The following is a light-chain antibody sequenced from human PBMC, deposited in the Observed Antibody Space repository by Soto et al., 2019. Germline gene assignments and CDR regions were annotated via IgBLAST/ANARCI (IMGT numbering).Light chain of an antibody. J-gene: IGLJ2*01. V-gene: IGLV2-14*01. CDR3: RSYRDPATQV. CDR1: SSDIGGYDY. Sequence: QSVLTQPSSVSGSPGQSITISCIGTSSDIGGYDYVSWYRQHPGEAPKLMIYEVRSRPLGVSDRFSGSKSGNTASLTISGLQAEDEDEYFCRSYRDPATQVFGGGTKVTVL. CDR2: EVR.